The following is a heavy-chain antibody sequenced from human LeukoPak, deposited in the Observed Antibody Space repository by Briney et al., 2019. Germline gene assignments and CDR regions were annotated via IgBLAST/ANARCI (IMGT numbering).Heavy chain of an antibody. Sequence: KASETLSLTCTVSGDSISTSNSYWGWIRQPPGKGLEWIGEINHSGSTNYNPSLKSRVTISVDTSKNQFSLKLSSVTAADTAVYYCARIGYGGIGRVYYYYYMDVWGKGTTVTVSS. CDR1: GDSISTSNSY. D-gene: IGHD4-23*01. V-gene: IGHV4-39*07. CDR2: INHSGST. J-gene: IGHJ6*03. CDR3: ARIGYGGIGRVYYYYYMDV.